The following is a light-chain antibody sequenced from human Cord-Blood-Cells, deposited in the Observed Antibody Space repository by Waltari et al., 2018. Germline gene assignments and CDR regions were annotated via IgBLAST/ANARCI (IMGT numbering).Light chain of an antibody. J-gene: IGLJ3*02. Sequence: QSVLTQPPSASGTPGQRVTHSCSGRSHNIGSNTVNWYQQLPGTAPKLLIYSNNQRPSGVPDRFSGSKSGTSASLAISGLQSEDEADYYCAAWDDSLNGRVFGGGTKLTVL. CDR3: AAWDDSLNGRV. CDR2: SNN. V-gene: IGLV1-44*01. CDR1: SHNIGSNT.